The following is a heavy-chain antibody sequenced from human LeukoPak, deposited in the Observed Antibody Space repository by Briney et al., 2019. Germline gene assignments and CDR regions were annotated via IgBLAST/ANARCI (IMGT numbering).Heavy chain of an antibody. CDR2: ISGSGGST. CDR1: GFTFSNYG. V-gene: IGHV3-23*01. Sequence: GGPLRLSCAASGFTFSNYGMSWVRQAPGKGLEWVSAISGSGGSTYYADSVKGRFTISRDNSKNTLYLQMNSLRAEDTAVYYCAELGITMIGGVWGKGTTVTISS. J-gene: IGHJ6*04. D-gene: IGHD3-10*02. CDR3: AELGITMIGGV.